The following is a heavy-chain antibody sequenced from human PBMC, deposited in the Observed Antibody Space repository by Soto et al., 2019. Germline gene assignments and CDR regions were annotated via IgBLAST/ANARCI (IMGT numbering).Heavy chain of an antibody. CDR1: GFTFSLYS. CDR3: ARGERVGDPMFDY. D-gene: IGHD2-21*02. J-gene: IGHJ4*02. V-gene: IGHV3-21*01. Sequence: EVQVVESGGGLVKPGGSLRLSCAASGFTFSLYSMNWVRQAPGKGLEWVSSISSTSTYIYSSDSVTGRFTIYRDNTKNSLYLQMNSLRAEDTAVYYCARGERVGDPMFDYWGQGTLVTVSS. CDR2: ISSTSTYI.